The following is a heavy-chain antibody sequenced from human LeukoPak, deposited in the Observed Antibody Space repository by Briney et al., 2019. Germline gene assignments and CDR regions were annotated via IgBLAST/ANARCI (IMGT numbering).Heavy chain of an antibody. V-gene: IGHV4-30-2*01. Sequence: SQTLSLTCAVSGGSISSGGYSWSWIRQPPGKGLEWIGYIYHSGSTYYNPSLKSRVTISVDRSKNQFSLKLSSVTAADTAVYYCARHPHEAAAGPLWGQGTLVTVSS. CDR3: ARHPHEAAAGPL. D-gene: IGHD6-13*01. CDR2: IYHSGST. J-gene: IGHJ4*02. CDR1: GGSISSGGYS.